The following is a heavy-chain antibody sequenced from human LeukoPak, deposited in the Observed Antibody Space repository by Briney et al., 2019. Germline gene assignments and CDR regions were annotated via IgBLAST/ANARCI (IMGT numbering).Heavy chain of an antibody. CDR2: ISNSGGSA. CDR3: AKGLRLGELSSGFDY. V-gene: IGHV3-23*01. CDR1: GFTFSNYA. Sequence: GGSLRLSCGASGFTFSNYAMSWVRQAPGKGLEWVSGISNSGGSAYYADSVKGRFTISRDNSRNTLYLQMNSLRAEDTALYYCAKGLRLGELSSGFDYWGRGTLVTVSS. J-gene: IGHJ4*02. D-gene: IGHD3-16*02.